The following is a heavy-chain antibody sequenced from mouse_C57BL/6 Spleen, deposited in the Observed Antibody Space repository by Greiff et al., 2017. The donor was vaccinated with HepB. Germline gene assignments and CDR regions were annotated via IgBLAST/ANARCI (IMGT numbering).Heavy chain of an antibody. J-gene: IGHJ2*01. D-gene: IGHD1-1*01. Sequence: VQLVESGPELVKPGASVKISCKASGSAFSSSWMNWVKQRPGQGLEWIGRIYPGDGDTNYNGKFKGKATLTADKSSSTAYMQLSSLTSEDSAVYFCSRSAVKNYFDYWGQGTTLTVSS. V-gene: IGHV1-82*01. CDR2: IYPGDGDT. CDR1: GSAFSSSW. CDR3: SRSAVKNYFDY.